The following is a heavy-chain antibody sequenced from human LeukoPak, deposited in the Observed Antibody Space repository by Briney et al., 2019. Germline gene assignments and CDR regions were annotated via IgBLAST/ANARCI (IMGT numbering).Heavy chain of an antibody. CDR1: GFTFSDYW. CDR3: ARVHGYYYDY. J-gene: IGHJ4*02. D-gene: IGHD3-22*01. V-gene: IGHV3-74*01. Sequence: ETGGSLRLSCAASGFTFSDYWMHWVRQVPGKGLVWVSRINADGSFTDHADSVKGRFTISRDNAENTLYLQMNSLRAEDTAVYYCARVHGYYYDYWGQGTLVTVSS. CDR2: INADGSFT.